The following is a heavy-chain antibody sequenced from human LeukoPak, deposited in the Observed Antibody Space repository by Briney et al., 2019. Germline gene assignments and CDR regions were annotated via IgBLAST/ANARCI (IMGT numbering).Heavy chain of an antibody. J-gene: IGHJ4*02. CDR2: IIPIFGTA. Sequence: SVKLSCKASGATFSSYAISWVRQAPAQGHEWMGGIIPIFGTANYAQKFQGRVTITTGESTSTAYMELSSLRAEDTAVYYCASGFSVVAATLDYWGQGTLVTVSS. CDR1: GATFSSYA. D-gene: IGHD2-15*01. CDR3: ASGFSVVAATLDY. V-gene: IGHV1-69*05.